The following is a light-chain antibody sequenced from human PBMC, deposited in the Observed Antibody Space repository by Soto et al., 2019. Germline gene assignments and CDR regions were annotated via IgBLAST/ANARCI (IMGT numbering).Light chain of an antibody. V-gene: IGLV2-23*02. CDR1: SSDVGSYNL. J-gene: IGLJ3*02. Sequence: SALTQPASVSGSPGQSITISCTGTSSDVGSYNLVSWYQQHPGKAPKLMLYEVSKRPSGVSNRFSGSKSGNTASLTISGLQAEDEADYYCCSYAGGSTWVFGGGTKVTVL. CDR2: EVS. CDR3: CSYAGGSTWV.